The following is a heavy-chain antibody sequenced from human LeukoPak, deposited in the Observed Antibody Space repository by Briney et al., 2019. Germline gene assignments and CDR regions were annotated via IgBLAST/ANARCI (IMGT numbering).Heavy chain of an antibody. CDR2: ISSSSSYI. J-gene: IGHJ4*02. Sequence: PGGSLRLSGAASGFTFSSYSMNWVRQAPGKGLEWVSSISSSSSYIYYADSVKGRFTISRENAKNSLYLQMNSLRAEDTAVYYCARDKHSSGLIDYWGQGTLVTVSS. V-gene: IGHV3-21*01. D-gene: IGHD6-19*01. CDR3: ARDKHSSGLIDY. CDR1: GFTFSSYS.